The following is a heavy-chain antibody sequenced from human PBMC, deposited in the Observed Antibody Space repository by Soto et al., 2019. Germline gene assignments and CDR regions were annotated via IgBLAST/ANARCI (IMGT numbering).Heavy chain of an antibody. D-gene: IGHD2-15*01. CDR3: AKGGPFTGGFDP. J-gene: IGHJ5*02. V-gene: IGHV3-23*01. CDR1: GLTLRSYA. Sequence: EGQLLQSGGALVQPGGSLRLSCAGSGLTLRSYAMTWIRQTPEKGLEWVSTISGRSAVPSYADFVNGRFTVSRDNSKNTVYLQITSLRTDDTAIYYCAKGGPFTGGFDPWGQGTLVTVSA. CDR2: ISGRSAVP.